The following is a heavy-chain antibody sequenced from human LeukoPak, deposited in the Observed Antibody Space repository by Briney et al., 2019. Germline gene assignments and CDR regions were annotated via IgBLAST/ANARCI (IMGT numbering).Heavy chain of an antibody. CDR1: GFTFSTYE. CDR2: ISGSGRTI. V-gene: IGHV3-48*03. J-gene: IGHJ4*02. CDR3: ASSTAIGY. Sequence: GGSLRLSCAASGFTFSTYEMNCVRHAPGEGREWVSYISGSGRTIYHADSVKGRFTISRDNAKNSLYLQMNSLRTEDTAVYYCASSTAIGYWGQGTLVTVSS.